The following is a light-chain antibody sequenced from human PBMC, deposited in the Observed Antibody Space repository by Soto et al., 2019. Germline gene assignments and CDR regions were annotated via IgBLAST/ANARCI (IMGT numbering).Light chain of an antibody. Sequence: EIVMSQSPATLSVSPGERATLSCRASQSVSSNLAWYQQKPGQAPRLLIYGASTRATGIPARFSGSGSGTESTLTISSLQSEDFAVYYCQQRSSWPITFGQGTRLE. J-gene: IGKJ5*01. CDR1: QSVSSN. V-gene: IGKV3-15*01. CDR3: QQRSSWPIT. CDR2: GAS.